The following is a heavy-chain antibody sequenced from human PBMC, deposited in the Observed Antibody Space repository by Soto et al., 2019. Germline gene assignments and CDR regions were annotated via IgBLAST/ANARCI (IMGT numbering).Heavy chain of an antibody. V-gene: IGHV5-51*01. D-gene: IGHD5-12*01. J-gene: IGHJ6*02. CDR1: GYSFTSYW. CDR2: IYPGGSDT. CDR3: ARLWGVDIVATVVVAAFYYYGMDV. Sequence: GESLKISCKGSGYSFTSYWIGWVRQMPGKGLEWMGIIYPGGSDTRYSPSFQGQVTISADKSISTAYLQWSSLKASDTAMYYCARLWGVDIVATVVVAAFYYYGMDVWGQGTTVTVSS.